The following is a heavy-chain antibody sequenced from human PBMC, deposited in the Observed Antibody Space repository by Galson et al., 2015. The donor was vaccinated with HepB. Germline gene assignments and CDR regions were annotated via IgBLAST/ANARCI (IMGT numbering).Heavy chain of an antibody. CDR2: ISYDGSNK. V-gene: IGHV3-30*18. CDR1: GFTFSSYG. J-gene: IGHJ4*02. Sequence: SLRLSCAASGFTFSSYGMHWVRQAPGKGLEWVAVISYDGSNKYYADSVKGRFTISRDNSKNTLYLQMNSLRAEDTAVYYCAKPPYYYGSGSWPFDYWGQGTLVTVSS. D-gene: IGHD3-10*01. CDR3: AKPPYYYGSGSWPFDY.